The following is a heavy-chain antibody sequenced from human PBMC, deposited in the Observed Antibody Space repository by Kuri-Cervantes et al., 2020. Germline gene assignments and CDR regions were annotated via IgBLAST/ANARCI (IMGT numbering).Heavy chain of an antibody. CDR2: IYTSEST. J-gene: IGHJ4*02. Sequence: SCAASGFTFSNAWMSWIRQPAGKGLEWVGRIYTSESTNYNPSLKSRVTIAVDTSKNQFSLKLSSVTAADTAVYYCARGGYYYDSRVDYWGQGTLVTVSS. D-gene: IGHD3-22*01. V-gene: IGHV4-4*07. CDR3: ARGGYYYDSRVDY. CDR1: GFTFSNAW.